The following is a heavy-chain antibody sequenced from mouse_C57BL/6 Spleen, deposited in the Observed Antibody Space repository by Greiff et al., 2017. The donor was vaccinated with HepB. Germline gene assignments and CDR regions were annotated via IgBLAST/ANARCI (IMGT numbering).Heavy chain of an antibody. D-gene: IGHD2-4*01. V-gene: IGHV1-61*01. CDR2: IYPSDSET. CDR3: ARDYDYDGYYFDY. J-gene: IGHJ2*01. Sequence: QVQLQQPGAELVRPGSSVKLSCKASGYTFTSYWMDWVKQRPGQGLEWIGNIYPSDSETHYNQKFKDKATLTVDKSSSTAYMQLSSLTSEDSAVYYCARDYDYDGYYFDYWGQGTTLTVSS. CDR1: GYTFTSYW.